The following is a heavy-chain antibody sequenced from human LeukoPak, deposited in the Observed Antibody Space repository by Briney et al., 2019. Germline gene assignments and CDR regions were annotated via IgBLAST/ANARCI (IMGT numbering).Heavy chain of an antibody. J-gene: IGHJ5*02. CDR3: ASVPLEDYSTPIT. CDR2: INPNSGGT. CDR1: GYTFTGSY. D-gene: IGHD4-11*01. Sequence: GASVKVSCKASGYTFTGSYMHWVRQAPGQGLEWMGWINPNSGGTNYAQKFQGRVTMTRDTSISTAYMELSRLRSDDTAVYYCASVPLEDYSTPITWGQGTLVTVSS. V-gene: IGHV1-2*02.